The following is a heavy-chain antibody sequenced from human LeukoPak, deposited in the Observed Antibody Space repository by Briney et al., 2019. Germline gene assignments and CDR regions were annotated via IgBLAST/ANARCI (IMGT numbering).Heavy chain of an antibody. CDR3: ARPAGILTGYFDY. Sequence: PGRSLRLACAASGFTFSSYAMHWVSQAPGKGLEWVAVISYDGSNKYYADSVRGRFTISRDNSKNTLYLQMNSLRAEDTAVYYCARPAGILTGYFDYWGQGTLVTVSS. CDR1: GFTFSSYA. D-gene: IGHD3-9*01. CDR2: ISYDGSNK. V-gene: IGHV3-30-3*01. J-gene: IGHJ4*02.